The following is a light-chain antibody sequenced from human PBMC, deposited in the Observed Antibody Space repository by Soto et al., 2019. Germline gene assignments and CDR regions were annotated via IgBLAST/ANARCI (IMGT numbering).Light chain of an antibody. Sequence: VLTQSPATLSLSPGDRATLFCRASQSISSYLAWYQQKPGQAPRLLIYGASNRATGIPDRFSGSGSGTDFTLTISSLEPEDFAVYYCQQRNNWPPITFGQGTRLEIK. J-gene: IGKJ5*01. CDR1: QSISSY. V-gene: IGKV3-11*01. CDR2: GAS. CDR3: QQRNNWPPIT.